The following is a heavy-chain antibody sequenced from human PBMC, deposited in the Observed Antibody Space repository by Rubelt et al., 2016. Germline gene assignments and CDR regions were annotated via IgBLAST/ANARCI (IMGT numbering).Heavy chain of an antibody. CDR3: AKDKTTQLDGGSDY. J-gene: IGHJ4*02. V-gene: IGHV4-39*07. D-gene: IGHD1-1*01. Sequence: QLQLQESGPGLVKPSETLSLTCTVSGGSISSSSYYWGWIRQPPGKGLEWIGTVYYSGSTYYNPSLKSRVTISVDTSKNQFSLKLSSVTAADTAVYYCAKDKTTQLDGGSDYWGQGTLVTVSS. CDR1: GGSISSSSYY. CDR2: VYYSGST.